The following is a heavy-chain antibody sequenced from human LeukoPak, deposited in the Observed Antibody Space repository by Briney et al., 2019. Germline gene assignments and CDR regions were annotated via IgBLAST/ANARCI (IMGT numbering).Heavy chain of an antibody. CDR3: AREQDSSGYSPYFDY. Sequence: PGGSLRLSCAASGFTFSSYWMHWVRQAPGKGLVWVSRINSDGSSTSYADSVKGRFTISRDNAKNTLYLQMNSLRAEDTAVYYCAREQDSSGYSPYFDYWGQGTLVTVSS. J-gene: IGHJ4*02. V-gene: IGHV3-74*01. CDR2: INSDGSST. D-gene: IGHD3-22*01. CDR1: GFTFSSYW.